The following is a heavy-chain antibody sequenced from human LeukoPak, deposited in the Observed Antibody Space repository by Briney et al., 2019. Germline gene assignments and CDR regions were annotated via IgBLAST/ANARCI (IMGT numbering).Heavy chain of an antibody. Sequence: GRTLRLSCAASGFTFSSYAMHGLRQAPAKGLDWVAGISYDGSNKYYADSGKDQFTISRDNSKNIQYMQMNSLRAEDTAVYYCARDRSSVAEAGYGMDVWGQGTTVTVSS. CDR3: ARDRSSVAEAGYGMDV. V-gene: IGHV3-30*04. CDR2: ISYDGSNK. D-gene: IGHD6-13*01. CDR1: GFTFSSYA. J-gene: IGHJ6*02.